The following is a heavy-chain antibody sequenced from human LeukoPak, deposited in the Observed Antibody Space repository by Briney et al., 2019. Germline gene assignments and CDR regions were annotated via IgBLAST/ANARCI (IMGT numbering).Heavy chain of an antibody. CDR2: IYYSGNT. J-gene: IGHJ3*02. Sequence: SETLSLTCTVSGGSISSSSYYWAWIRQPPGKGLEWIGSIYYSGNTYYKSSLKSRVTIAVDTSKNQFSLKLNSVTAADTAVYYCARDGDLGGAFDIWGRGTMVTVSS. CDR3: ARDGDLGGAFDI. CDR1: GGSISSSSYY. V-gene: IGHV4-39*07. D-gene: IGHD4-23*01.